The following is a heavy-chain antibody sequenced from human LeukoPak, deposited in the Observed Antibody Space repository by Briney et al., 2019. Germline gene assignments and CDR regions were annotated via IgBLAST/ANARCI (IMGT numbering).Heavy chain of an antibody. Sequence: NASETLSLTCTVSGGSVSSGSYYWSWIRQPPGKGLEWIGYIYYSGSTNYNPSLKSRVTISVDTSKSQFSLKLSSVTAADTAVYYCARDPLYSPPDYWGQGTLVTVSS. D-gene: IGHD2-8*01. CDR2: IYYSGST. CDR3: ARDPLYSPPDY. J-gene: IGHJ4*02. V-gene: IGHV4-61*01. CDR1: GGSVSSGSYY.